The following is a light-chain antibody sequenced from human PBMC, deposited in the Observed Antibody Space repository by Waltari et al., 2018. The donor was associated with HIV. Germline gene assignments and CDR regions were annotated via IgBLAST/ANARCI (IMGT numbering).Light chain of an antibody. Sequence: GDRVTITCRASHSISSSLNWYQQNPGKAPKLLIYAASTLQSGVPSRFSGSGSGTDFTLTISSLQPEDFATYYCQQSFSTPLTFGGGTKVEIK. J-gene: IGKJ4*01. CDR3: QQSFSTPLT. CDR2: AAS. V-gene: IGKV1-39*01. CDR1: HSISSS.